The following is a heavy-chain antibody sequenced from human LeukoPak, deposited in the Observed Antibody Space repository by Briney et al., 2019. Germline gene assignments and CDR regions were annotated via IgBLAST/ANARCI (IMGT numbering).Heavy chain of an antibody. CDR3: AKESSMLRGPLVIYYFDF. Sequence: GGSLRLSCAASDFTFSTYAMSWVRQAPGRGLEWVSTISGGGGTTYYADSVKGRFTISRDNSKNTLYLQMNSLRAEDTAIYYCAKESSMLRGPLVIYYFDFWGQGTLVAVSS. D-gene: IGHD3-10*01. CDR2: ISGGGGTT. CDR1: DFTFSTYA. J-gene: IGHJ4*02. V-gene: IGHV3-23*01.